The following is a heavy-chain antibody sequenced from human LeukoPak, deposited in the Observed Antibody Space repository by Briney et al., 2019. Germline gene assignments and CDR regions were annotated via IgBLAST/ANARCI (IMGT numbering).Heavy chain of an antibody. D-gene: IGHD6-6*01. CDR3: ASIIAARRNYYYYYYMDV. J-gene: IGHJ6*03. CDR2: INHSGST. Sequence: PSETLSLTCAVYGGSFSGCYWSWIRQPPGKGLEWIGEINHSGSTNYNPSLKSRVTISVDTSKNQFSLKLSSVTAADTAVYYCASIIAARRNYYYYYYMDVWGKGTTVTVSS. V-gene: IGHV4-34*01. CDR1: GGSFSGCY.